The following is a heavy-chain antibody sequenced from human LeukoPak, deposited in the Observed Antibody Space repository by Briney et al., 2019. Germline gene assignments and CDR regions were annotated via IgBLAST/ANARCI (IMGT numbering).Heavy chain of an antibody. D-gene: IGHD2-2*02. CDR2: IYTSGST. J-gene: IGHJ6*03. CDR1: GGSISSGGYY. V-gene: IGHV4-61*02. Sequence: NPSETLSLTCTVSGGSISSGGYYWSWIRQPAGKGLEWIGRIYTSGSTNYNPSLKSRVTISVDTSKNQFSLKLSSVTAADTAVYYCARAAGGYCSSTSCYTNYYYMDVWGKGTTVTVSS. CDR3: ARAAGGYCSSTSCYTNYYYMDV.